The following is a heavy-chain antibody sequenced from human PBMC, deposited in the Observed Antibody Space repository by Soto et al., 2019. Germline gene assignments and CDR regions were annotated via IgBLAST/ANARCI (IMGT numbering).Heavy chain of an antibody. CDR2: MSYDGGNR. V-gene: IGHV3-30-3*01. CDR1: GFTFSTYA. Sequence: QVQLVESGGGVVQPGRSLRLSCAASGFTFSTYAMHWVRQAPGKGLEWVAIMSYDGGNRYYADSVKGRFTISRDNCKNTGYLQMNSLRAEDTAVYYCATPLASAIYCSIAYWGQGTLVTVSS. CDR3: ATPLASAIYCSIAY. J-gene: IGHJ4*02. D-gene: IGHD1-26*01.